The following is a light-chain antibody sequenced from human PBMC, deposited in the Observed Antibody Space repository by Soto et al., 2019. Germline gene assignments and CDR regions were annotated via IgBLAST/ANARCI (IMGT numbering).Light chain of an antibody. CDR1: QSIRNNY. J-gene: IGKJ2*01. Sequence: EIVLTQSPDTLSLSPGERATLSCRASQSIRNNYLAWYQLKPGQAPRLLIYGASSRATGIPDRFSGGGSGTDFTLTISSLEPEDFAVYYCHQYGSPPRTFVQGNNLEIK. V-gene: IGKV3-20*01. CDR2: GAS. CDR3: HQYGSPPRT.